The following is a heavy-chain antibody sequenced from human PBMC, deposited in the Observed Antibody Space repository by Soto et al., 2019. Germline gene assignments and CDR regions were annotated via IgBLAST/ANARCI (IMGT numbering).Heavy chain of an antibody. V-gene: IGHV3-15*01. Sequence: GGSLRLSCAASGFTFSNAWMSWVRQAPGKGLEWVGRIKSKTDGGTTDYAAPVKGRFTISRDDSKNTLYLQMNSLKTEDTAVYYCTTDRGAAELLSYYYYMDVWGKGTTVTVSS. CDR3: TTDRGAAELLSYYYYMDV. D-gene: IGHD2-2*01. CDR2: IKSKTDGGTT. CDR1: GFTFSNAW. J-gene: IGHJ6*03.